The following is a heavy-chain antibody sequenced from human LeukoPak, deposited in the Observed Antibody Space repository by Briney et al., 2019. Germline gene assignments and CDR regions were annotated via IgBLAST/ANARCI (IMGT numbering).Heavy chain of an antibody. D-gene: IGHD3-22*01. CDR1: GFTVSSNY. Sequence: GGSLRLSCAASGFTVSSNYMSWVRQAPGKGLEWVSVIYSGGSTYYADSVKGRFTISRDNSKNTLYLQMNNLRAEDTAVYYCARLQTYYYDSSGYLDYWGQGTLVTVSS. J-gene: IGHJ4*02. CDR2: IYSGGST. V-gene: IGHV3-53*01. CDR3: ARLQTYYYDSSGYLDY.